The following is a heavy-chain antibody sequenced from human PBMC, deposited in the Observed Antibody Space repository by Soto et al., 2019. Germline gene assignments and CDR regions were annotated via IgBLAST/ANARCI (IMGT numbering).Heavy chain of an antibody. J-gene: IGHJ4*02. CDR1: GYTFTSYA. CDR3: ARVFCGGDCWTHILDY. D-gene: IGHD2-21*02. CDR2: TNAGNGNT. V-gene: IGHV1-3*01. Sequence: QVQLVQSGAEVKKPGASVKVSCKASGYTFTSYAMHWVRQAPGQRLEWMGGTNAGNGNTKYSQKFQGRVTITRDTSASTAYMELSSLRSEDTAVYYCARVFCGGDCWTHILDYWGQGTLVTVSS.